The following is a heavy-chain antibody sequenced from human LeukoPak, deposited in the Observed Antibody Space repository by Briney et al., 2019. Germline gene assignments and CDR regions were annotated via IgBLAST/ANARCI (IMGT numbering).Heavy chain of an antibody. CDR2: FAPEDGET. Sequence: ASVKVSCKPSGYTLRQLSIHWVRQAPGKGLEWMGGFAPEDGETIYSQKFQGRVTMTEDTSTDTAYMDLRSLRLDDTAVYYCAASSSQILDKIYYLDLWGRGTLVSVSS. D-gene: IGHD3-10*01. J-gene: IGHJ2*01. CDR1: GYTLRQLS. V-gene: IGHV1-24*01. CDR3: AASSSQILDKIYYLDL.